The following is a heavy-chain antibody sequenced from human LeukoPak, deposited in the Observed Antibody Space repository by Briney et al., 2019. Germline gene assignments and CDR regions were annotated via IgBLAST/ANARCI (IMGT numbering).Heavy chain of an antibody. CDR2: TYYRSKWYY. CDR1: GDSFSSNSAA. V-gene: IGHV6-1*01. CDR3: ARFYYDTSGHGAFDI. D-gene: IGHD3-22*01. Sequence: SQTLSLTCAISGDSFSSNSAAWNWIRQSPSRGLEWLGRTYYRSKWYYDYALSVKSRITINPDTSKNQFSLQLNSVTPEDTAVYYCARFYYDTSGHGAFDIWGQGTMVTVSS. J-gene: IGHJ3*02.